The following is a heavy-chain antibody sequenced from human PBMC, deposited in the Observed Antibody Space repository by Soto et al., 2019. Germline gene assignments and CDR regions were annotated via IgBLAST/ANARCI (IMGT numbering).Heavy chain of an antibody. CDR2: INHSGST. CDR1: GGSFSGYY. J-gene: IGHJ4*02. D-gene: IGHD3-22*01. Sequence: QVQLQQWGAGLLKPSETLSLTCAVYGGSFSGYYWSWIRQPPGKGLEWIGEINHSGSTNYNPSLKSRVTISVDTSKNQFSLKLSSVTAADTAVYYCARVRPAAYYDDSSGYYSGWGQGTLVTVSS. V-gene: IGHV4-34*01. CDR3: ARVRPAAYYDDSSGYYSG.